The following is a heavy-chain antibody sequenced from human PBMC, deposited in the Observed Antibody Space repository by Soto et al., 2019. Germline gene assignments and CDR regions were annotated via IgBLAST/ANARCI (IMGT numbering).Heavy chain of an antibody. CDR1: GASFSGYY. J-gene: IGHJ4*02. Sequence: QVQLQQWGAGLLKPSETLSLSCAVYGASFSGYYWNWIRQPPGKGLEWIGEINQSGSTNYTPSLKTRVNISVDTSKKQFALGVSSVTAADAAVYYCARRFSGTGRYFDYWGQGTLVTVSS. D-gene: IGHD1-1*01. CDR3: ARRFSGTGRYFDY. CDR2: INQSGST. V-gene: IGHV4-34*02.